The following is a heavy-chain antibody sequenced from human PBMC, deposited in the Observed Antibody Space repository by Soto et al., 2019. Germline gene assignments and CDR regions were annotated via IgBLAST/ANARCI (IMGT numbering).Heavy chain of an antibody. CDR2: IDPSDSFT. D-gene: IGHD6-19*01. CDR1: GYSFTNYW. V-gene: IGHV5-10-1*01. CDR3: TTRYSSGDY. Sequence: GESLKISCKGSGYSFTNYWINWVRQMPGKGLEWMGRIDPSDSFTTYNPSFQGHVTISADKSISTAYLLRSSLRASDTAIYYCTTRYSSGDYWGQGTLVTVSS. J-gene: IGHJ4*02.